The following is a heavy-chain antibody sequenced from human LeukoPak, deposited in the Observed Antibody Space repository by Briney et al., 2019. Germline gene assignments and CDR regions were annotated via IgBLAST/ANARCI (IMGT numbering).Heavy chain of an antibody. D-gene: IGHD6-19*01. CDR2: IYYSGST. CDR1: GGFIDSYY. Sequence: SETLSLTCTVSGGFIDSYYWSWIRQPPGKGLEWIGFIYYSGSTNYNPSLKSRVTLSVDTSKNQFSLKLSSVTAADTAVYYCARGRIAVAGIFLPGESFYGMDVWGQGTTVTVSS. CDR3: ARGRIAVAGIFLPGESFYGMDV. V-gene: IGHV4-59*12. J-gene: IGHJ6*02.